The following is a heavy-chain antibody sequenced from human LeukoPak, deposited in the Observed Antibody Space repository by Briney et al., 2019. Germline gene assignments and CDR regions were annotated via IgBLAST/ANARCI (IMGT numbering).Heavy chain of an antibody. D-gene: IGHD5-12*01. Sequence: GGSLRLSCVISGYTFTHYGFHWVRQAPGKALEWVAYISYDGNNKYEDSVKGRFTISRDNSKSTLHLQMNGLRAEDTAVYYCARDPLDISRWTNAFDIWGQGTTVILS. V-gene: IGHV3-30*03. CDR2: ISYDGNN. J-gene: IGHJ3*02. CDR3: ARDPLDISRWTNAFDI. CDR1: GYTFTHYG.